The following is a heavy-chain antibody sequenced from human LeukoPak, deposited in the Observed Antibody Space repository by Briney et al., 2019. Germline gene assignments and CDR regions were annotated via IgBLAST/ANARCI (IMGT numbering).Heavy chain of an antibody. V-gene: IGHV3-7*01. CDR1: GFTFSSYW. D-gene: IGHD1-26*01. J-gene: IGHJ4*02. CDR2: IKQDGSEK. CDR3: ARDHLVGMPYS. Sequence: GGSLRLSCAASGFTFSSYWRSWFRQAPGKGLKWVPNIKQDGSEKYYVDSVKGRFTISRDKAKNSLYLQMNSLRAEDTAVYYCARDHLVGMPYSWGQGTLVTVSS.